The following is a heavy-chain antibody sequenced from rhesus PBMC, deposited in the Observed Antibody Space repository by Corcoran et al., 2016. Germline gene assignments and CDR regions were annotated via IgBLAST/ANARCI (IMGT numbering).Heavy chain of an antibody. J-gene: IGHJ5-2*02. D-gene: IGHD4-23*01. CDR2: IHGSGSST. V-gene: IGHV4-169*01. Sequence: QVQLQESGPGLVQPSETLSVTFAVSGGSISSSYWNWFRQAPGKGLEWLWYIHGSGSSTSYNPSLNSRVTLSVDASKSQLSLKLTSVTAADTAVFYCARYLNSNPKSLDVWGRGVLVTVSS. CDR3: ARYLNSNPKSLDV. CDR1: GGSISSSY.